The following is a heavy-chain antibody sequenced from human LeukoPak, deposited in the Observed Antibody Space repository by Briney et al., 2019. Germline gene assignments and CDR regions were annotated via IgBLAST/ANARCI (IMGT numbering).Heavy chain of an antibody. CDR1: GFTFSSYA. Sequence: GGSLRLSCAASGFTFSSYAMSWVRQAPGKGLEWVSAISGSGGSTYYAYSVKGRFTISRDNSKNTLYLQMNSLRAEDTAVYYCAKDPMVRGIVGYWGQETLVTVSS. CDR2: ISGSGGST. D-gene: IGHD3-10*01. CDR3: AKDPMVRGIVGY. J-gene: IGHJ4*02. V-gene: IGHV3-23*01.